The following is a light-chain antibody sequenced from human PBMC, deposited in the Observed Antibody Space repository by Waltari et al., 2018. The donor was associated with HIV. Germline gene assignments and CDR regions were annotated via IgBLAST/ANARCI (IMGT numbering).Light chain of an antibody. CDR1: QSVSSN. Sequence: EIVMTQSQATLSVSPGERATLSCRASQSVSSNLAWYQQKPGQAPRLLLYGASTRATGIPARFSGSGSGTEFTLTISSLQSEDFAVYYCQQYNTWPPDTFGQGTKVEIK. CDR2: GAS. J-gene: IGKJ2*01. CDR3: QQYNTWPPDT. V-gene: IGKV3-15*01.